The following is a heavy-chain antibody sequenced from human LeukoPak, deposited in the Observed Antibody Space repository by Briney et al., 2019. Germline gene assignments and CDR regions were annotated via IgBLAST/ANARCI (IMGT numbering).Heavy chain of an antibody. Sequence: GASVKVSCKASGYTFTSYGISWVQQAPGQGLEWMGWISAYNGNTNYAQKLQGRVTMTTDTSTSTAYMELRSLRSDDTAVYYCARLYYDILTGYSNFDYWGQGTLVTVSS. CDR2: ISAYNGNT. V-gene: IGHV1-18*04. CDR1: GYTFTSYG. D-gene: IGHD3-9*01. J-gene: IGHJ4*02. CDR3: ARLYYDILTGYSNFDY.